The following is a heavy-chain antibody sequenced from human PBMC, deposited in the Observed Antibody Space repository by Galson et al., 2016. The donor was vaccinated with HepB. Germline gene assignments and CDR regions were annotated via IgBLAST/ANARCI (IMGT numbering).Heavy chain of an antibody. V-gene: IGHV4-34*01. Sequence: ETLSLTCVVHGGSFSDYSWSWIRQAPGKGLEWIGEFNDGGRSDYNPSLKSRVAMSVDTTKNHFSPKLTSVTAADTALYYCARVRVSYYYSIMDVWGQGTTVTVSS. CDR1: GGSFSDYS. CDR2: FNDGGRS. J-gene: IGHJ6*02. CDR3: ARVRVSYYYSIMDV.